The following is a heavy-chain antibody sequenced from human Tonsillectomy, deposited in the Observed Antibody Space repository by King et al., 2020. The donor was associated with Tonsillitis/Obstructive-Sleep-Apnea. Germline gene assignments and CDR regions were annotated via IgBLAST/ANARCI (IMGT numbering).Heavy chain of an antibody. CDR2: VSSSSGYI. V-gene: IGHV3-21*01. D-gene: IGHD6-19*01. CDR3: VSHIRAGTPFGY. Sequence: VQLVESGGGLVKPGGSLRLFCVVSELPFSSYSMNWVRQAPGKGLEWVSSVSSSSGYIYYADSVQGRFTISRDNAKNSLYLQMNSLRAEDTAVYYCVSHIRAGTPFGYWGQGTLVTVSS. CDR1: ELPFSSYS. J-gene: IGHJ4*02.